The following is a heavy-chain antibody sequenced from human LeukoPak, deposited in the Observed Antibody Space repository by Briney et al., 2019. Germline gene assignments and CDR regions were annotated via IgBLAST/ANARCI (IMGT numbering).Heavy chain of an antibody. CDR2: INPSGGST. CDR1: GGTFSSYA. D-gene: IGHD2-8*01. V-gene: IGHV1-46*01. CDR3: ARNFLGMVPIGIDY. Sequence: ASVKVSCKASGGTFSSYAIIWVRQAPGQGLEWMGIINPSGGSTSYAQKFQGRVTMTRDTSTSTVYMELSSLRSEDTAVYYCARNFLGMVPIGIDYWGQGTLVTVSS. J-gene: IGHJ4*02.